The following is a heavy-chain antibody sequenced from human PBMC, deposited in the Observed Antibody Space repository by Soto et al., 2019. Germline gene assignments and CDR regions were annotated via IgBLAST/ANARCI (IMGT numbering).Heavy chain of an antibody. D-gene: IGHD2-15*01. Sequence: QITLKESGPTLVKPTQTLTLTCTFSGRSLSTSGVGVGWIRQPPGKALEWLALIYWDDDKRYSPFLKSRLTITKDTSKNQVVLTMTNMDPVDTATYYCAHLYCSGGSCYNAFDIWGQGTMVTVSS. CDR3: AHLYCSGGSCYNAFDI. CDR1: GRSLSTSGVG. V-gene: IGHV2-5*02. CDR2: IYWDDDK. J-gene: IGHJ3*02.